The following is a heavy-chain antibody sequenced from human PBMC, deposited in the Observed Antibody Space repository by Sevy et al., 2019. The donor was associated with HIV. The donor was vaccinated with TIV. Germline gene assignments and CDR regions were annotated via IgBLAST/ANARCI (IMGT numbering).Heavy chain of an antibody. CDR2: ISATGEST. CDR1: GFTFSNYA. V-gene: IGHV3-23*01. D-gene: IGHD3-22*01. CDR3: AERDSSDLYTGVSVFDS. J-gene: IGHJ4*02. Sequence: GGSLRLSCAASGFTFSNYAMNWVRQAPGKGLEWVSGISATGESTYYADSVKGHFTISRDNSSNTLYLQMNSLRAEDTAVYYCAERDSSDLYTGVSVFDSWGLGTLVTVSS.